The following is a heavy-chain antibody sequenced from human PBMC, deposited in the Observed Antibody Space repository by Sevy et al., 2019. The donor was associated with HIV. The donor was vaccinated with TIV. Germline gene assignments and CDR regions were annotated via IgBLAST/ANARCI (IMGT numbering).Heavy chain of an antibody. CDR3: AREIGGGQQLVSDAFHI. CDR1: GGSIGQYY. Sequence: SETLSLTCTVSGGSIGQYYWSWIRQPPGKGPEWIGYVYYTGHTNYDPSLKSRVTISVDTSKNQFSLNLSSVPAADTAVYYCAREIGGGQQLVSDAFHIWGQGTMVTVSS. CDR2: VYYTGHT. V-gene: IGHV4-59*01. D-gene: IGHD6-13*01. J-gene: IGHJ3*02.